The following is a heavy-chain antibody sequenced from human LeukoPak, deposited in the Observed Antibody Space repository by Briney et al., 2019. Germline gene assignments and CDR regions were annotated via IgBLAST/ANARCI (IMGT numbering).Heavy chain of an antibody. V-gene: IGHV4-38-2*02. Sequence: SETLSLTCTVSGYSISNNFYWAWIRQSPGKGLEWIVSINHSWSTYYNPSLKSRVTISVDTSKNQFSLRLNSVTAADTAVYYCARGLWDSGSWYAAFDIWGQGTMVTVSS. D-gene: IGHD6-13*01. CDR3: ARGLWDSGSWYAAFDI. CDR2: INHSWST. CDR1: GYSISNNFY. J-gene: IGHJ3*02.